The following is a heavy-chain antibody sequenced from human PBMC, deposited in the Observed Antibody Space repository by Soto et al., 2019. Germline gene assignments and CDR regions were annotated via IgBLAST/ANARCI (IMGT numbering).Heavy chain of an antibody. Sequence: SEALSLTCSVSGGTISDSYWSWLRKDIGQGLEWITYMYSNGRTKKNPSLKSRVTISVDTSKKQLSLELTSVTPADTAIYYWARGYYDSSGTGGACDIWVQGEKVT. J-gene: IGHJ3*02. CDR3: ARGYYDSSGTGGACDI. V-gene: IGHV4-59*01. D-gene: IGHD3-22*01. CDR1: GGTISDSY. CDR2: MYSNGRT.